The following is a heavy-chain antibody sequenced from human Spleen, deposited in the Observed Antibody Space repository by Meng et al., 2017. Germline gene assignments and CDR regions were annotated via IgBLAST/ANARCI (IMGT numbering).Heavy chain of an antibody. CDR3: ARESRPYYYGSGSYSY. CDR1: GVTFSSYW. CDR2: IKQDGSEK. V-gene: IGHV3-7*01. D-gene: IGHD3-10*01. J-gene: IGHJ4*02. Sequence: GESPNTACAGSGVTFSSYWMSWVRQAPGKGLEWVANIKQDGSEKYYVDSVKGRFTISRDNAKNSLYLQMNSLRAEDTAVYYCARESRPYYYGSGSYSYWGQGTLVTVSS.